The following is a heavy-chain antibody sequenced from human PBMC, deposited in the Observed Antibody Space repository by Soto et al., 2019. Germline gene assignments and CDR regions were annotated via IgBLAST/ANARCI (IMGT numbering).Heavy chain of an antibody. D-gene: IGHD5-18*01. CDR1: GFTFSSNY. CDR3: ARRDDSETFDI. J-gene: IGHJ3*02. CDR2: IYRGGGT. V-gene: IGHV3-53*01. Sequence: PGGSLRLSCSASGFTFSSNYMTWVRQAPGKGLEWVSIIYRGGGTYHADTVKGRSIISRDDSQNTVYLQMNSLTGGDTAVYYCARRDDSETFDIWGQGTMVTVSS.